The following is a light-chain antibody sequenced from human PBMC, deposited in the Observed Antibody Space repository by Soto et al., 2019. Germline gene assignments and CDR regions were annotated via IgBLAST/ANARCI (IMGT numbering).Light chain of an antibody. CDR3: SSYTSSSTL. Sequence: QSALTQPASVSGSPGQSITISCTGTSSDVGGYIYVSWYQQHPGKAPKLMIYDVSNRPSGVSNRFSGSKSGNTASLTISGLQAEDEADYYCSSYTSSSTLFGGGTQLTVL. V-gene: IGLV2-14*03. CDR1: SSDVGGYIY. CDR2: DVS. J-gene: IGLJ2*01.